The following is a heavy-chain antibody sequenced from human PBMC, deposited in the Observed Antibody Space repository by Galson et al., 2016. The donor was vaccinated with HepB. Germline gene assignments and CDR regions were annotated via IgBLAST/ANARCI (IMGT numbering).Heavy chain of an antibody. CDR3: AGLTGGSISRGKYYFDY. Sequence: SVKVSCKASGYTFTGYYMHWVRQAPGQGLEWMGWINPNSGGTNYAQKFQGWVTMTRDTSISTAYMELSRLRSDDTAVYYCAGLTGGSISRGKYYFDYWGQGTLVTVAS. D-gene: IGHD6-13*01. V-gene: IGHV1-2*04. CDR1: GYTFTGYY. J-gene: IGHJ4*02. CDR2: INPNSGGT.